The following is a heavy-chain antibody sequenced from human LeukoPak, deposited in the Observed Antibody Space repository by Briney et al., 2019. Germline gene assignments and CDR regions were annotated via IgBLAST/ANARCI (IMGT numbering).Heavy chain of an antibody. J-gene: IGHJ4*02. D-gene: IGHD3-22*01. CDR1: GCSISSYY. CDR3: ARHAQRTYDYDSSGYYDY. CDR2: INYSGST. V-gene: IGHV4-59*12. Sequence: SETLSLTCTVSGCSISSYYWSWLRQPPGKGLEWIGYINYSGSTNSHPSLKNRVTISVDTSKHQVSLKLSSVTDADTAVYYCARHAQRTYDYDSSGYYDYWGQGTLVTVSS.